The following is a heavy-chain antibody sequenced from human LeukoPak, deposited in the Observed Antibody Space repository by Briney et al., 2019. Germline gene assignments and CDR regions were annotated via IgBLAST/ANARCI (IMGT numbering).Heavy chain of an antibody. CDR1: GGPISSYY. V-gene: IGHV4-4*07. CDR2: IYPSGST. J-gene: IGHJ4*02. Sequence: SETLSLTCIVSGGPISSYYWSWIRQPAGKGLEWMGRIYPSGSTNYNPSLKSRVTVSVDTSKNQFSLKLSSVTAADTAVYYCARGITTPGGFDYWGQGTLVTVSS. D-gene: IGHD1-1*01. CDR3: ARGITTPGGFDY.